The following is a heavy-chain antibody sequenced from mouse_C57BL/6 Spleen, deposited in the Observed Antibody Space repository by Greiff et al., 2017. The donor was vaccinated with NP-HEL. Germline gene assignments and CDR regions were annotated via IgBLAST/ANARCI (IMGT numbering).Heavy chain of an antibody. CDR3: TRRYSNGLLAY. CDR1: GYTFTDYE. Sequence: QVQLQQSRAELVRPGASVTLSCKASGYTFTDYEMHWVKQTPVHGLEWIGAIDPETGGTAYNQKFKGKAILTADKSSSTAYMELRSLTSEDSAVYYCTRRYSNGLLAYWGQGTLVTVSA. D-gene: IGHD2-5*01. V-gene: IGHV1-15*01. J-gene: IGHJ3*01. CDR2: IDPETGGT.